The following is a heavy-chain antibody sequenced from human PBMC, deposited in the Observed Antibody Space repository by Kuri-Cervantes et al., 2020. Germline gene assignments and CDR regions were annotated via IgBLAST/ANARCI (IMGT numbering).Heavy chain of an antibody. D-gene: IGHD5-24*01. V-gene: IGHV1-2*04. CDR3: ARMSITHYDY. CDR1: GFTFSSYA. CDR2: INPNSGGT. Sequence: GGSLRLSCAASGFTFSSYAMHWVRQAPGQGLEWMGWINPNSGGTNYAQKFQGWVTMTRDTSISTAYMELSRLRSDDTAVYYCARMSITHYDYWGQGTLVTVSS. J-gene: IGHJ4*02.